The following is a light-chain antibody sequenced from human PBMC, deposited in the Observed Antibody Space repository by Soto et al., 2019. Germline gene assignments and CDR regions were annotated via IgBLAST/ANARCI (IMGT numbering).Light chain of an antibody. CDR2: GAS. J-gene: IGKJ1*01. Sequence: VLTQSPGTLSFSPGERATISRRATQRVNRSYLAGYHHKPGQAPGLLIYGASCRATGIPERFRGSGSGTDFDLPISRLEREDCAVYSCQQYGSSRGTFGQGTKVEI. V-gene: IGKV3-20*01. CDR1: QRVNRSY. CDR3: QQYGSSRGT.